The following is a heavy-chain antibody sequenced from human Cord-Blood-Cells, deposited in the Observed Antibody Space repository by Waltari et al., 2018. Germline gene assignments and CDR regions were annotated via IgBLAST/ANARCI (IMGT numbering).Heavy chain of an antibody. CDR1: GYTVTSYA. V-gene: IGHV1-3*01. J-gene: IGHJ4*02. CDR3: ARGRGSAPFDY. D-gene: IGHD3-16*01. CDR2: INAGKGNT. Sequence: QVQLVQSGAEVKKPGASVKVSCKASGYTVTSYAMHWVRQAPGQRLEWMGWINAGKGNTKYSQKFQGRVTITRDTSASTAYMELSSLRSEDTAVYYCARGRGSAPFDYWGQGTLVTVSS.